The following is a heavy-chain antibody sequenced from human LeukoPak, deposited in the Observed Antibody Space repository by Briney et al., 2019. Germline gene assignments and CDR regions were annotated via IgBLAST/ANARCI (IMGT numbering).Heavy chain of an antibody. Sequence: GGSLRLSCAASGFTLSNFVMSWVRRAPGKGLEWVSAISGSGDSTYYADSVKGRFTISRDNSKNTLYLQMTSLRAEDTAVYYCAKDLPHYYESSAMGPFDYWGQGTLVTVSS. J-gene: IGHJ4*02. D-gene: IGHD3-22*01. V-gene: IGHV3-23*01. CDR1: GFTLSNFV. CDR3: AKDLPHYYESSAMGPFDY. CDR2: ISGSGDST.